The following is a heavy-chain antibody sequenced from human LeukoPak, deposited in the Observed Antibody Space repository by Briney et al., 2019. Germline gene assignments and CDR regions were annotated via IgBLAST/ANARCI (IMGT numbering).Heavy chain of an antibody. CDR1: GFTFSDYY. J-gene: IGHJ4*02. D-gene: IGHD3-22*01. Sequence: GGSLRLSCAASGFTFSDYYMSWIRQAPGKGLEWVSYISSSSSYTNYADSVKGRFTISRDNAKNSLYLQMNSLRAEDTAVYYCARGYYYDSSGYYCWGQGTLVTVSS. CDR3: ARGYYYDSSGYYC. CDR2: ISSSSSYT. V-gene: IGHV3-11*06.